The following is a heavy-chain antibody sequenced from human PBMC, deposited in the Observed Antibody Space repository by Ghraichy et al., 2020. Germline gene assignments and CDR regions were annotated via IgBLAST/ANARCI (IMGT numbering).Heavy chain of an antibody. V-gene: IGHV3-23*01. CDR2: ISGSGGST. J-gene: IGHJ6*02. Sequence: GALRLSCAASGFTFSSYAMSWVRQAPGKGLEWVSAISGSGGSTYYADSVKGRFTISRDNSKNTLYLQMNSLRAEDTAVYYCAKGQVVVAATIERYYYYYYGMDVWGQGTTVTVSS. CDR3: AKGQVVVAATIERYYYYYYGMDV. CDR1: GFTFSSYA. D-gene: IGHD2-15*01.